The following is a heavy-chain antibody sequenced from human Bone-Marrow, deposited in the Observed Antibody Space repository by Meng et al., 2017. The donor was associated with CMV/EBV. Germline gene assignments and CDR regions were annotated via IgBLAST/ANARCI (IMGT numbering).Heavy chain of an antibody. CDR2: IRSKANSYAT. CDR3: TTGGRDGSGIDY. V-gene: IGHV3-73*01. Sequence: GGSLRLSCAASGFTFSGSAMHWVRQAFGKGLEWVGRIRSKANSYATGYAASVKDRFTISRDDSKNTAYLQMNSLKIEDTAVYYCTTGGRDGSGIDYWGQGTLVTVSS. J-gene: IGHJ4*02. CDR1: GFTFSGSA. D-gene: IGHD3-10*01.